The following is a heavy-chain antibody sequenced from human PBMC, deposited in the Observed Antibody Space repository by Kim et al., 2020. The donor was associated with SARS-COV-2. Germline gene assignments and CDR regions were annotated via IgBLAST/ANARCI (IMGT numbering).Heavy chain of an antibody. Sequence: NPYLKTRVTISVDTSKNQFSLNLSAVTAADTAVYYCARLFATGTYRGILHYWGQGTLVTVSS. V-gene: IGHV4-39*01. J-gene: IGHJ4*02. CDR3: ARLFATGTYRGILHY. D-gene: IGHD3-10*01.